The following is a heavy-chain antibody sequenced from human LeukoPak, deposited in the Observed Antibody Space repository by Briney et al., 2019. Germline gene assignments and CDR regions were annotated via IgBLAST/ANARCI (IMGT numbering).Heavy chain of an antibody. CDR3: VGGDSSSPPTRKYNWFDP. D-gene: IGHD6-6*01. CDR1: GGSISSSSYY. Sequence: SETLSLTCTVSGGSISSSSYYWDWIRQPPGKGLEWIGSIYYSGSTYYNPSLKSRVTISVDTSKNQFSLKLSSVTAADTAVYYCVGGDSSSPPTRKYNWFDPWGQGTLVTVSS. V-gene: IGHV4-39*07. J-gene: IGHJ5*02. CDR2: IYYSGST.